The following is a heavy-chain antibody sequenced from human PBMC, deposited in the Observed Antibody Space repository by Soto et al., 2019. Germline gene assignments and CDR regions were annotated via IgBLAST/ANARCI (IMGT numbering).Heavy chain of an antibody. CDR1: GASISSYY. CDR2: VYYSGST. J-gene: IGHJ4*02. D-gene: IGHD1-1*01. V-gene: IGHV4-59*01. CDR3: ARDTTPSL. Sequence: QVQLQESGPGLVKPSETLSLTCTVSGASISSYYWSWIRQPPGKGLEWIGYVYYSGSTNYNPSLKSRVTISGVTSKNQSSLKLSSVTAADTAMYYCARDTTPSLWGQGTLGGVSS.